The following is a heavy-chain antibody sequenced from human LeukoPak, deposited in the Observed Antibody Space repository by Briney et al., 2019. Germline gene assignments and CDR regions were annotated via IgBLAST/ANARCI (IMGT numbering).Heavy chain of an antibody. CDR1: GFTFDGYA. Sequence: PGGSLRLSCAASGFTFDGYAMHWVRQAPGKGLEWVSVIYSGGSTYYADSVKGRFTISRDNSKNTLYLQMNSLRAEDTAVYYCARGFLSKFDYWGQGTLVTVSS. D-gene: IGHD2/OR15-2a*01. CDR3: ARGFLSKFDY. V-gene: IGHV3-53*01. CDR2: IYSGGST. J-gene: IGHJ4*02.